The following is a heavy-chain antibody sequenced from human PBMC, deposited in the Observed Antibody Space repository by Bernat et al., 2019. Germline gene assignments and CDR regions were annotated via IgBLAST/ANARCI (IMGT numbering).Heavy chain of an antibody. J-gene: IGHJ2*01. Sequence: QVQLQESGPGLVKPSETLSLTCTVSGGSISSYYWSWIRQPPGKGLEWIGYIYYSGSTNYNPSLKSRVTISVDTSKNQFSLKLSSVTAADTAVYYCARDQIAVAGTNWYFDLGGSGTLVTVSP. CDR2: IYYSGST. CDR1: GGSISSYY. V-gene: IGHV4-59*01. D-gene: IGHD6-19*01. CDR3: ARDQIAVAGTNWYFDL.